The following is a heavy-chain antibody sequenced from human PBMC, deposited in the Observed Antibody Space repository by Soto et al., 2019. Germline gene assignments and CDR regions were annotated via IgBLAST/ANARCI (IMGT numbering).Heavy chain of an antibody. V-gene: IGHV3-30-3*01. CDR1: GFTFSSYA. J-gene: IGHJ4*02. Sequence: PGGSLRLSCAASGFTFSSYAMHWVRQAPGKGLEWVAVISYDGSNKYYADSVKGRFTISRDNSKNTLYLQMNSLRAEDTAVYYCARDFYGDYWGQGTLVTVSS. CDR2: ISYDGSNK. D-gene: IGHD3-16*01. CDR3: ARDFYGDY.